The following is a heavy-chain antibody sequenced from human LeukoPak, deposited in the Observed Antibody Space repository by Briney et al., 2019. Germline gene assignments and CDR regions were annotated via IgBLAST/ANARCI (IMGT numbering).Heavy chain of an antibody. D-gene: IGHD2-15*01. CDR3: ARVGYCSGGSCYGADH. CDR2: INPNSGNT. Sequence: ASVKVSCKASGYTFTDYFLHWVRQAPGQRLEWMGWINPNSGNTKYAQKFQGRVTMTRVTSIATAYMELNRLRSDDTAVYYCARVGYCSGGSCYGADHWGQGTLVTVSS. J-gene: IGHJ4*02. V-gene: IGHV1-2*02. CDR1: GYTFTDYF.